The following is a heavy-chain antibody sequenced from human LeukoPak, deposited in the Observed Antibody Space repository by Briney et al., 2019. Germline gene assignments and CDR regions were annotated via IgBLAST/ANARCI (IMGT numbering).Heavy chain of an antibody. CDR3: ARTLRFLEWSYGMDV. J-gene: IGHJ6*02. D-gene: IGHD3-3*01. V-gene: IGHV4-59*01. CDR2: IYYSGST. CDR1: GGSTSSYY. Sequence: PSETLSLTCTVSGGSTSSYYWSWIRQPPGKGLEWIGYIYYSGSTNYNPSLKSRVTISVDTSKNQFSLKLSSVTAADTAVYYCARTLRFLEWSYGMDVWGQGTTVTVSS.